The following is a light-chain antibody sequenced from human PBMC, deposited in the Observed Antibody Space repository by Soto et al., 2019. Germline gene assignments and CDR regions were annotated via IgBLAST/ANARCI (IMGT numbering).Light chain of an antibody. V-gene: IGKV3-11*01. Sequence: EVVLTQSPATLSLSPGEGATLSCRASQSIGNYLAWYQQKPGQAPRLLIYATSNRATGIPARFSGSGSGTDFTLTISSLEPEDFAVYYCQQRSNWPPRFTFGPGTKVDIK. CDR1: QSIGNY. J-gene: IGKJ3*01. CDR2: ATS. CDR3: QQRSNWPPRFT.